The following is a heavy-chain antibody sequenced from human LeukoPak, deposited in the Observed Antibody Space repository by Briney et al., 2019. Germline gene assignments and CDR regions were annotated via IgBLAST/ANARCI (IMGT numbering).Heavy chain of an antibody. D-gene: IGHD6-19*01. CDR2: ISGSGGTT. Sequence: GGSLRLSCAASGFTFSSYAMSWVRQVPGKGLEWVSAISGSGGTTYYADSVKGRFTISRDNSKNTLYLQMNSLRAEDTAVYYCAKDQPQWLGFDYWGQGTLVAVSS. V-gene: IGHV3-23*01. CDR3: AKDQPQWLGFDY. J-gene: IGHJ4*02. CDR1: GFTFSSYA.